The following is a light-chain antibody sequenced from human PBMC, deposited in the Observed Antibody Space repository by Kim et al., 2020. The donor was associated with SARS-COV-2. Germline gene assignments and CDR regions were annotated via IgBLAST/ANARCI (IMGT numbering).Light chain of an antibody. CDR2: KAS. J-gene: IGKJ4*01. Sequence: ASVGYIVTISFRASQSLSNWLACYQQKPGKGPQLLIYKASTLDSGVPSRFSGAGYGTVFTLTINSLHADDAASYYCQQFDHYPLIFGGGTKVDIK. CDR3: QQFDHYPLI. CDR1: QSLSNW. V-gene: IGKV1-5*03.